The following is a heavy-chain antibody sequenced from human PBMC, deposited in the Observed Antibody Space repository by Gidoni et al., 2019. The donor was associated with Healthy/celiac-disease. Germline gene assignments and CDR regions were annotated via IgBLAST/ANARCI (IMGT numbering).Heavy chain of an antibody. CDR3: ATNSRWLQAFDL. CDR1: GYTRTELS. V-gene: IGHV1-24*01. D-gene: IGHD5-12*01. J-gene: IGHJ4*02. Sequence: QVQLVQSGAEVKKPGASVTVYCKVSGYTRTELSMHWVRQAPGKGLEWMGGFDPEDGETSYAQKFQGRVTMTEDTSTDTAYMELSSLRSEDTAVYYCATNSRWLQAFDLWGQGTLVTVSS. CDR2: FDPEDGET.